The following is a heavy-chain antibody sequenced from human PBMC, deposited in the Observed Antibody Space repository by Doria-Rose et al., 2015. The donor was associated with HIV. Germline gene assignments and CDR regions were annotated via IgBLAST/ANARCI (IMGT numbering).Heavy chain of an antibody. Sequence: SGPVLVKPTETLTLTCTVSGVSLSSPGMGVSWIRQPPGKALEWLANIFSDDERSHKPSLKSRLTSSRCTSKSQVVLTMTDMDPVDTATYYCARIKSSRWYHKYYFDFWGQGTLVIVSA. V-gene: IGHV2-26*01. J-gene: IGHJ4*02. CDR1: GVSLSSPGMG. CDR3: ARIKSSRWYHKYYFDF. D-gene: IGHD6-13*01. CDR2: IFSDDER.